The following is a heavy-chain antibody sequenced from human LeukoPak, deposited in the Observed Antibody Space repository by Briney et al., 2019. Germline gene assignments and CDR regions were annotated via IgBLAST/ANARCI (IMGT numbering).Heavy chain of an antibody. V-gene: IGHV3-21*01. J-gene: IGHJ4*02. Sequence: GGSLRLSCAASGFTFSSYSMNWVRQAPGKGLEWVSSISSSSSYIYCADSVKGRFTISRDNAKNSLYLQMNSLRAEDTAVYYCARGGGGWSLEPIDYWGQGTLVTVSS. D-gene: IGHD2-15*01. CDR2: ISSSSSYI. CDR3: ARGGGGWSLEPIDY. CDR1: GFTFSSYS.